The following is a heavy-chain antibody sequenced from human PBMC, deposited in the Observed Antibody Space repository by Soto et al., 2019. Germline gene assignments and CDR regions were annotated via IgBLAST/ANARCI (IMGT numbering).Heavy chain of an antibody. Sequence: PGGSLRLSCAASGFTFSTYAMNCVRQAPGKGLEWVSAVSGSGSRTFYADSVKGRFTISRDNSKNTLYLQLNSLRAEDTAVYYCEKDIKTTTTSYFDYWGQGTLVTVSS. CDR2: VSGSGSRT. V-gene: IGHV3-23*01. J-gene: IGHJ4*02. D-gene: IGHD1-1*01. CDR3: EKDIKTTTTSYFDY. CDR1: GFTFSTYA.